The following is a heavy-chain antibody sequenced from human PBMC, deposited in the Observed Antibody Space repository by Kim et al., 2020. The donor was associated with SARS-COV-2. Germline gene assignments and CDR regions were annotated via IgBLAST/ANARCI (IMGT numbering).Heavy chain of an antibody. CDR2: T. V-gene: IGHV1-46*01. CDR3: TKYSGRNPFDY. J-gene: IGHJ4*02. Sequence: TNDAQKLQGRVTMTRDTSTSTVYMELSSLRSEDTAVYYCTKYSGRNPFDYWGQGTLVTVSS. D-gene: IGHD1-26*01.